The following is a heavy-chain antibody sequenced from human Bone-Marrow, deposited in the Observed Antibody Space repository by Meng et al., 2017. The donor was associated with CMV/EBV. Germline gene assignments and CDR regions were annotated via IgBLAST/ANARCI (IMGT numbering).Heavy chain of an antibody. CDR3: ARGLGGGIAAAGRDGWFDP. J-gene: IGHJ5*02. V-gene: IGHV4-34*01. CDR1: GGSFSGYY. D-gene: IGHD6-13*01. Sequence: GSLRLSCAVYGGSFSGYYWRWIRQPPGKGLEWIGEINHSGSTNYNPSLKSRVTISIDTSKNQFSLKLSSVTAADTAVYYCARGLGGGIAAAGRDGWFDPWGQGTLVTVSS. CDR2: INHSGST.